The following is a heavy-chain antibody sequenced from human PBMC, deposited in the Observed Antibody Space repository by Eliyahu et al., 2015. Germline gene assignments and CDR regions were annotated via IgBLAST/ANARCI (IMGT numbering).Heavy chain of an antibody. CDR2: ISSSSSYI. D-gene: IGHD3-10*01. Sequence: EVQLVESGGGLVKPGGSLRLXCASSGFTFSSXSMNWVRQAPGKGLEWVSSISSSSSYIYYADSVKGRFTISRDNAKNSLYLQMNSLRAEDTAVYYCARKSLWFRDGSYYYYYMDVWGKGTTVTVSS. CDR3: ARKSLWFRDGSYYYYYMDV. V-gene: IGHV3-21*01. CDR1: GFTFSSXS. J-gene: IGHJ6*03.